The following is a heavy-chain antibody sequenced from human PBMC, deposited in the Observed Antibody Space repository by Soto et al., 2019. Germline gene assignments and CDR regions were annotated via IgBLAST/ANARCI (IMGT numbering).Heavy chain of an antibody. J-gene: IGHJ6*03. CDR2: ISWNSGTA. Sequence: GRLLRLSCAASGFTFDDHAMHCVRQAPGKGLEWVSGISWNSGTADYADSVKGRFTISRDNAKSSLHLQMTSLRTEDTALYYCARGLGAYYYMDVWGKGTTVTVSS. CDR1: GFTFDDHA. CDR3: ARGLGAYYYMDV. D-gene: IGHD7-27*01. V-gene: IGHV3-9*01.